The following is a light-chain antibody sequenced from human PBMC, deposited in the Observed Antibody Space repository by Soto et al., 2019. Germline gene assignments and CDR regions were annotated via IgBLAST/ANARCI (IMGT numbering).Light chain of an antibody. J-gene: IGKJ5*01. CDR3: QQRSNWPIT. V-gene: IGKV3-11*01. CDR1: QSVTTY. CDR2: DAS. Sequence: DIVMTQSPDTLSLSPGQRATLSCRASQSVTTYLAWYQQKPGQAPRLLIYDASNRATGIPARFSGSGSGTDFTLTISSLEPEDFAVYYCQQRSNWPITFGQGTRLE.